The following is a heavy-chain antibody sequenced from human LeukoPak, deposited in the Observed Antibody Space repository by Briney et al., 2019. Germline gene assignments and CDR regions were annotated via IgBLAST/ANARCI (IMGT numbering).Heavy chain of an antibody. Sequence: SVNVSCKASGGTFSSYAISWVRQAPGQGLEWMGGIIPIFGTANYAQKFQGRVTITADESTSTAYMELSSLRSEDTAVYYCALWDIVVVPAAIGRYWGQGTLVTVSS. CDR3: ALWDIVVVPAAIGRY. CDR2: IIPIFGTA. CDR1: GGTFSSYA. D-gene: IGHD2-2*02. J-gene: IGHJ4*02. V-gene: IGHV1-69*01.